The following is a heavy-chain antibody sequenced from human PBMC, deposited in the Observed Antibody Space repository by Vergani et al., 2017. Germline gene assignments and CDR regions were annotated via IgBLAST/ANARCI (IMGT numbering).Heavy chain of an antibody. CDR2: IYTSGST. V-gene: IGHV4-4*07. CDR1: GGPLSSYY. Sequence: QVQLQESGPGLVKPSETLSLTCTVSGGPLSSYYWSWIRPPAGKGLEWIGRIYTSGSTNYNPSLKSRVTRSVDTSKNQFSLTLISVTAAGTAVYYWARDAAGGVAAPGYFDLWGRGTLVTVSS. CDR3: ARDAAGGVAAPGYFDL. D-gene: IGHD2-15*01. J-gene: IGHJ2*01.